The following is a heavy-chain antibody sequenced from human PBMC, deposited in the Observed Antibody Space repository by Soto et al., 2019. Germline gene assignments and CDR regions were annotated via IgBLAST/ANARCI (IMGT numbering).Heavy chain of an antibody. CDR3: ARHRGSGSYWDHLYHGLDV. V-gene: IGHV5-51*01. CDR1: GYIFTSSC. D-gene: IGHD3-10*01. J-gene: IGHJ6*02. CDR2: IVPTDSDT. Sequence: DVQRVQSGAEAKKPGESLKISCTGSGYIFTSSCIDWVRQMTGKGLEWMGIIVPTDSDTRYSPSFQGQVTISVDKSISTAYLQWSSLQASDTALCYCARHRGSGSYWDHLYHGLDVWGLGTTVTVSS.